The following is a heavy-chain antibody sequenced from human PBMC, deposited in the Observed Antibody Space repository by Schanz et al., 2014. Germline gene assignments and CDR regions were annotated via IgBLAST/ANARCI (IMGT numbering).Heavy chain of an antibody. Sequence: QVQLVESGGGVVQFGRSLRLSCVASGFTFSSYGMHWVRQAPGKGLEWVAVIWDDENNKYYADSVKGRFTISRDNSKNTLYLQMNTLRAEDTAVYYCAKQIHYDILTVTRIWRHGTLVTVSS. CDR2: IWDDENNK. CDR1: GFTFSSYG. D-gene: IGHD3-9*01. V-gene: IGHV3-33*06. J-gene: IGHJ4*01. CDR3: AKQIHYDILTVTRI.